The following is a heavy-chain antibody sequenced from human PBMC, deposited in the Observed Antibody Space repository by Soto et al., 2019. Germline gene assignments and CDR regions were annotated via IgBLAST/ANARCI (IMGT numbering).Heavy chain of an antibody. D-gene: IGHD3-16*01. J-gene: IGHJ5*02. CDR3: ARVDSILLEGEEWFDP. V-gene: IGHV1-69*18. CDR2: IIPMFRTT. Sequence: QVQLVQSGAEVKKPGSSARVSCKASGDTFNNHAFSWVRQAPGQGLEWMGSIIPMFRTTDYAQRFQGRVTITADESTTTVYLDLLSLRSDDTAIYYCARVDSILLEGEEWFDPWGQGTLVTVSS. CDR1: GDTFNNHA.